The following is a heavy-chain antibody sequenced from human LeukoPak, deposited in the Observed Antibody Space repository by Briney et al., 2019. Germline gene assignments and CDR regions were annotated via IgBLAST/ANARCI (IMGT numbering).Heavy chain of an antibody. J-gene: IGHJ4*02. V-gene: IGHV1-2*02. CDR2: INPKSGDT. CDR1: GYTFTDYY. CDR3: SREDY. Sequence: ASVKVSCKASGYTFTDYYLFWVRQAPGHGLEWMAWINPKSGDTRLAQRFDGRVTLTRDTSISTVYMELNSLTPDDTAIYYCSREDYWGQGTLVTVSS.